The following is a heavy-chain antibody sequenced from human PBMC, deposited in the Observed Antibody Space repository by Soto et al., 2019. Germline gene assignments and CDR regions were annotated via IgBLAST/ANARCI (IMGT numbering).Heavy chain of an antibody. Sequence: QVQLQESGPGLVKPSETLSLTCTVSGGSISSYYWSWIRQPAGKGLEWIGRIYTSGSTNYNPSLKSRVTMSVDTSKNQFSLKLSCVTAADTAVYYCARDTTLKFWGSYRYIGNWFDPWGQGTLVTVSS. CDR3: ARDTTLKFWGSYRYIGNWFDP. V-gene: IGHV4-4*07. CDR2: IYTSGST. D-gene: IGHD3-16*02. J-gene: IGHJ5*02. CDR1: GGSISSYY.